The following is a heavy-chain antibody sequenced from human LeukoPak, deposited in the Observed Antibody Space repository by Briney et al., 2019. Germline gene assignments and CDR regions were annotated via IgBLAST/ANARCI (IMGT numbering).Heavy chain of an antibody. CDR2: IYYSGST. CDR1: GGSISSSSYY. Sequence: SETLSLTCTVSGGSISSSSYYWGWIRQPPGKGLDWIGSIYYSGSTYYNPSLKSRVTISVDTSKNQFSLKLSSVTAADTAVYYCATLIAVAVNFDYWGQGTLVTVSS. D-gene: IGHD6-19*01. J-gene: IGHJ4*02. V-gene: IGHV4-39*01. CDR3: ATLIAVAVNFDY.